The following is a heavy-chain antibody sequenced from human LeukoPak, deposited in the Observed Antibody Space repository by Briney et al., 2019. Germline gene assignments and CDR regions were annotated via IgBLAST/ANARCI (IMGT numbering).Heavy chain of an antibody. CDR2: IKQDGSEK. V-gene: IGHV3-7*01. CDR1: GFTFSSYW. J-gene: IGHJ4*02. CDR3: AREWAVAGTVAQVGY. Sequence: GVLRLSCAASGFTFSSYWMSWVRQAPGKGLEWVANIKQDGSEKYYVDSVKGRFTISRDNAKNSLYLQMNSLRAEDTAVYYCAREWAVAGTVAQVGYWGQGTLVTVSS. D-gene: IGHD6-19*01.